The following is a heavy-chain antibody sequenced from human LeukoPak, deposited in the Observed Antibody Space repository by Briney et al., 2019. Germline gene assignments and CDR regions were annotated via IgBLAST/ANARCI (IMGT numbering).Heavy chain of an antibody. J-gene: IGHJ4*02. Sequence: SETLSLTCTVSGGSISSGGFYWSWIRQHPGKGLEWIGYIYYSGSTYYNPSLKSRVTISVDTSKNQFSLKLSSVTAADTAVYYCARHSGGWYGGYGYWGQGTLVTVSS. CDR3: ARHSGGWYGGYGY. CDR2: IYYSGST. V-gene: IGHV4-31*03. D-gene: IGHD6-19*01. CDR1: GGSISSGGFY.